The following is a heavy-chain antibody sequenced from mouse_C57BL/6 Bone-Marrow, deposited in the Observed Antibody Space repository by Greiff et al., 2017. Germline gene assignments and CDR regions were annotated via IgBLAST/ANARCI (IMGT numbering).Heavy chain of an antibody. D-gene: IGHD2-5*01. CDR1: GYTFTDYN. CDR3: ARRRSNYAWFAY. Sequence: DVQLQESGPELVKPGASVKIPCKASGYTFTDYNMDWVKQSHGKSLEWIGDINPNNGGTIYNQKFKGKATLTVDKSSSTAYMELRSLTSEDTAVYYCARRRSNYAWFAYWGQGTLVTVSA. J-gene: IGHJ3*01. V-gene: IGHV1-18*01. CDR2: INPNNGGT.